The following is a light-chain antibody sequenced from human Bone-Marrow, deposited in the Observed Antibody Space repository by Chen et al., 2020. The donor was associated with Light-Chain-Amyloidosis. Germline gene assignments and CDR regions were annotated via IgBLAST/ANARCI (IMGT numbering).Light chain of an antibody. Sequence: EIVLTQSPGTLSFSPGEGANLSCRASQTISSNYLTWYQQKFGQAPRLLIYGSSSRATGIPDRFTGSGSETDFTLNINRLEPEDFAMYYCQQYGTSPLTFGGGTKVEIK. J-gene: IGKJ4*01. CDR2: GSS. CDR1: QTISSNY. V-gene: IGKV3-20*01. CDR3: QQYGTSPLT.